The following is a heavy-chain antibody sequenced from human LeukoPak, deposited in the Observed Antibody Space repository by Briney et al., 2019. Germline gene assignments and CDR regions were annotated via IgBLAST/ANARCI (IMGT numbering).Heavy chain of an antibody. D-gene: IGHD2-2*01. CDR2: ISYDGSNK. Sequence: GGSLRLSCAASGFTFSSYAMHWVRQAPGKGLEWVAVISYDGSNKYYADSVKGRFTISRDNSKNTLYLQMNSLRAEDTAVYYCARAVVVPAADFDYWGQGTLVTVSS. CDR3: ARAVVVPAADFDY. V-gene: IGHV3-30*04. CDR1: GFTFSSYA. J-gene: IGHJ4*02.